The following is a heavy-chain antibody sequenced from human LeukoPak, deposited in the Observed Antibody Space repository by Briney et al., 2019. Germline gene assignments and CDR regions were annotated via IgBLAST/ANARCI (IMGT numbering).Heavy chain of an antibody. V-gene: IGHV4-38-2*02. J-gene: IGHJ4*02. CDR1: GYSISIGYY. Sequence: SGTLSLTCTVSGYSISIGYYWGWIPRPPGKGLEWIGSIYHSGSTYYNPSLKSRVTIAVDTSKNQISLKVSSVTAADTAVYYCARRGSSWYIDYWGQGTLVTVSS. CDR3: ARRGSSWYIDY. D-gene: IGHD6-13*01. CDR2: IYHSGST.